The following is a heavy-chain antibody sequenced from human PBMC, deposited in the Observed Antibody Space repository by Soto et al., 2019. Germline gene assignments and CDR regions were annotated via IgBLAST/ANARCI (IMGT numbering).Heavy chain of an antibody. CDR2: IYYSGST. CDR3: AREDRGYSYGCYFDY. D-gene: IGHD5-18*01. CDR1: GGSISSGGYY. Sequence: TSETLSLTCTVSGGSISSGGYYWSWIRQHPGKGLEWIGYIYYSGSTYYNPSLKSRVTISVDTSKNQFSLKLSSVTAADTAVYYCAREDRGYSYGCYFDYWGQGTLVTVSS. V-gene: IGHV4-31*03. J-gene: IGHJ4*02.